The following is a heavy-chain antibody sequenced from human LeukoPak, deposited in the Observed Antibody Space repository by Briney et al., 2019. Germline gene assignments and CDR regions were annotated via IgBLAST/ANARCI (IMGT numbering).Heavy chain of an antibody. CDR2: ISSSSYM. CDR1: GFTFSSYT. J-gene: IGHJ6*02. V-gene: IGHV3-21*06. CDR3: ARDRDVPAIGMDV. Sequence: GGSLRLSCAASGFTFSSYTMNRVRQAPGKGLEWVSSISSSSYMYYADSVKGRFTISRDNAKNSLYLQMNSLRAEDTAVYYCARDRDVPAIGMDVWGQGTTVTVSS.